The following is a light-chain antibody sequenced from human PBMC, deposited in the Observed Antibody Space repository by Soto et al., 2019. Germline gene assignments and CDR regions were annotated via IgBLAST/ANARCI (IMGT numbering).Light chain of an antibody. CDR3: QQYASSRT. V-gene: IGKV3-20*01. Sequence: EIVLTQSPGTLSLSPGERATLSCRASQSVTNNYLAWFQQKPGQAPRLLMYGASSRATGTPDRFSGSGSGTDFTLTITRLEPEDFAVYYCQQYASSRTFGQGTKVDIK. CDR2: GAS. CDR1: QSVTNNY. J-gene: IGKJ1*01.